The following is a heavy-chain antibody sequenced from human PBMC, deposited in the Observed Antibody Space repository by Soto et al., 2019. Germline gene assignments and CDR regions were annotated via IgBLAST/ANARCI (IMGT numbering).Heavy chain of an antibody. D-gene: IGHD6-13*01. CDR1: GGSFHGYY. CDR3: ARDSSSRGLFDY. CDR2: IYHSGST. V-gene: IGHV4-34*01. Sequence: SETLSLTCAVYGGSFHGYYWSWVRQPPGKGLEWIGEIYHSGSTNYNPSLKSRVTISVDKSKNQFSLKLSSVTAADTAVYYCARDSSSRGLFDYWGQGTLVTVSS. J-gene: IGHJ4*02.